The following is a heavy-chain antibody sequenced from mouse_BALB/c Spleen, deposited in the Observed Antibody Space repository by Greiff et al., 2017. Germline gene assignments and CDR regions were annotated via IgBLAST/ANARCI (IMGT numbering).Heavy chain of an antibody. CDR3: ARDGYSSFDY. D-gene: IGHD2-3*01. J-gene: IGHJ2*01. V-gene: IGHV3-2*02. Sequence: DVKLQESGPGLVKPSQSLSLTCTVTGYSITSDYAWNWIRQFPGNKLEWMGYISYSGSTSYNPSLKSRISITRDTSKNQFFLQLNSVTTEDTATYYCARDGYSSFDYWGQGTTLTVSS. CDR2: ISYSGST. CDR1: GYSITSDYA.